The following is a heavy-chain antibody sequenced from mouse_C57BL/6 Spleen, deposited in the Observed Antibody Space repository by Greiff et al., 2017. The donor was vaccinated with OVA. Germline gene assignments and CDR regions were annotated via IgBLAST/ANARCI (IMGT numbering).Heavy chain of an antibody. D-gene: IGHD2-4*01. V-gene: IGHV1-64*01. CDR3: AREAMITTDYAMDY. CDR2: IHPNSGST. Sequence: VQLQQPGAELVKPGASVKLSCKASGYTFTSYWMHWVKQRPGQGLEWIGMIHPNSGSTNYNEKFKSKATLTVEKSSSTAYMQLSSLTSEDSAVYYCAREAMITTDYAMDYWGQGTSVTVSS. CDR1: GYTFTSYW. J-gene: IGHJ4*01.